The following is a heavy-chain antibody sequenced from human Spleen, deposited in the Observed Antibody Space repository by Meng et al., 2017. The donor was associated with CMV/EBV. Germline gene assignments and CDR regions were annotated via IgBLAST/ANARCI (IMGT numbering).Heavy chain of an antibody. V-gene: IGHV1-2*02. D-gene: IGHD6-19*01. CDR3: ARDGPGYGSGREPFDY. CDR1: AYTFTDYY. Sequence: QWHLGQSGSEVKNPGAPVKCSCKASAYTFTDYYIHWVRHAPGQGLDWMGWINPNTGGTNFAQKFLGRVTMTRDSSISTAYMDLRSLRSDDTAVYYCARDGPGYGSGREPFDYWGQGTLVTVSS. CDR2: INPNTGGT. J-gene: IGHJ4*02.